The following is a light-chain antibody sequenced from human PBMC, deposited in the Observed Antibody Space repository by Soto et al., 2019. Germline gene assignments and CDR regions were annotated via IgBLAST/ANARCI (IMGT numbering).Light chain of an antibody. J-gene: IGLJ1*01. Sequence: QSALTQPRSVSGSPGQSVTISCTGTSSDVGGYIYVSWYQQHPGKAPKLMMFDVSKRPSGVPDRFSGSKSDNTASLTISGLQTEDEADYYCAAWDASLNGYVFGAGTKVTVL. V-gene: IGLV2-11*01. CDR2: DVS. CDR3: AAWDASLNGYV. CDR1: SSDVGGYIY.